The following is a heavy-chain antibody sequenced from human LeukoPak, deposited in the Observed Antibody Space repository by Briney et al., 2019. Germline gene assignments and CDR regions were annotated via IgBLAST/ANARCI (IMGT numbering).Heavy chain of an antibody. CDR1: GGSISSYY. V-gene: IGHV4-59*01. Sequence: PSETLSLTCTVSGGSISSYYWSWIRQPPGKGLEWIGYIYYSGSTNYNPSLKSRVTISVDTSKNQFSLKLSSVTAADTALYYCARALYYYYGMDVWGQGTTVTVSS. CDR3: ARALYYYYGMDV. J-gene: IGHJ6*02. CDR2: IYYSGST.